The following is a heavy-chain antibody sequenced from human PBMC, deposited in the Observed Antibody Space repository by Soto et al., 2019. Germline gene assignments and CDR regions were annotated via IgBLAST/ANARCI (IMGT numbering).Heavy chain of an antibody. Sequence: ASVKVSCKASGYTFTSYGISWVRQAPGQGLEWMGWISAYNGNTNYAQKLQGRVTMTTDTSTSTAYMEVRSLTSDDTAVYYCASVTSTVTTSDYWGQGTLVTV. D-gene: IGHD4-4*01. CDR2: ISAYNGNT. CDR3: ASVTSTVTTSDY. V-gene: IGHV1-18*01. CDR1: GYTFTSYG. J-gene: IGHJ4*02.